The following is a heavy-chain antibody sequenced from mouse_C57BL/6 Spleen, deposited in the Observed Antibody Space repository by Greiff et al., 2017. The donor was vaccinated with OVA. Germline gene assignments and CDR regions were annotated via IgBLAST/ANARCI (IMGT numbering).Heavy chain of an antibody. CDR3: TRDGDYGSSYDY. CDR1: GFTFSSYA. D-gene: IGHD1-1*01. V-gene: IGHV5-9-1*02. J-gene: IGHJ2*01. Sequence: VQLKESGEGLVKPGGSLKLSCAASGFTFSSYAVSWVRQTPEKRLEWVAYISSGGDYIYYADTVKGRFTISRDNARNTLYLQMSSLKSEDTAMYYCTRDGDYGSSYDYWGQGTTLTVSS. CDR2: ISSGGDYI.